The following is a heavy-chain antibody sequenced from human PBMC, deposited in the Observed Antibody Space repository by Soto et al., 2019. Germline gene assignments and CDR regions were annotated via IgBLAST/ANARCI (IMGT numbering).Heavy chain of an antibody. V-gene: IGHV1-8*01. CDR3: ARERTGTTSMDV. CDR2: MNPNSGNT. Sequence: QVQLVQSGAEVKKPGASVKVSCKPSGYTFTSYDTNGVRQATGQGLEWMGWMNPNSGNTGYAQKFQGRVTMTRNTSISTAYMELSSLRSEDTAVYYCARERTGTTSMDVWGQGTTVTVSS. J-gene: IGHJ6*02. CDR1: GYTFTSYD. D-gene: IGHD1-1*01.